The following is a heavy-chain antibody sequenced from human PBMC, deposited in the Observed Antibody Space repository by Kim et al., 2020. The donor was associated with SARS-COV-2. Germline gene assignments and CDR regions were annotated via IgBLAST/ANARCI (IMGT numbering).Heavy chain of an antibody. CDR1: GYSFTSYW. CDR3: AKFGPTTGTLSHNWFDP. V-gene: IGHV5-51*01. J-gene: IGHJ5*02. D-gene: IGHD4-17*01. Sequence: GESLKISCKGSGYSFTSYWIGWVRQMPGKGLEWMGIIYPGDSDTRYSPSFQGQVTISVDKSISTAYLQWSSLKASDTAMYYCAKFGPTTGTLSHNWFDPWGQGNRVTVSS. CDR2: IYPGDSDT.